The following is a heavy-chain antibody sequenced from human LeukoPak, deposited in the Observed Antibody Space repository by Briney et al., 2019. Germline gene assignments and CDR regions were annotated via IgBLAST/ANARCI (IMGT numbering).Heavy chain of an antibody. CDR1: GFTFSSYG. Sequence: PGGSLRLSCAASGFTFSSYGMHWVRQAPGKGLEWVAVISYDGSNKYYADSVKGRFTISRDNSKNTLYLQMNSLRAEDTAVYYCAKDGPVGYYYMDVWGKGTTVTVSS. CDR2: ISYDGSNK. CDR3: AKDGPVGYYYMDV. V-gene: IGHV3-30*18. J-gene: IGHJ6*03.